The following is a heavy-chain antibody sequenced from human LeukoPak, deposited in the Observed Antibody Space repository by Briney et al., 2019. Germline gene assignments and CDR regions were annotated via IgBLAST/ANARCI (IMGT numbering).Heavy chain of an antibody. CDR1: GGSFSGYY. CDR3: ARGAGHYYDSSGYYDGTSNWFDP. J-gene: IGHJ5*02. CDR2: INHSGRT. D-gene: IGHD3-22*01. Sequence: PSETLSLTCAVYGGSFSGYYWSWIRQPPGKGLEWVGEINHSGRTNYNPCRKRGVTISVDPSKNQFSLKLSSVTAADTAVYYCARGAGHYYDSSGYYDGTSNWFDPWGQGTLVTVSS. V-gene: IGHV4-34*01.